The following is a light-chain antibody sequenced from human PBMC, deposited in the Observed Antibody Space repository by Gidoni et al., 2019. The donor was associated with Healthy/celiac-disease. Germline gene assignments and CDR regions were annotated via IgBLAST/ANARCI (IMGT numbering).Light chain of an antibody. V-gene: IGKV1-39*01. CDR3: LQTYNVPIT. J-gene: IGKJ5*01. Sequence: DIQMTQSPSSLSASVGDRVTITCRASQSISNYFSWYQQTPGKAPNLLIFAASSLQSGVPSRFSGSGSGTDFTLTITSLQPEDSATYYCLQTYNVPITCGQGTRLEI. CDR1: QSISNY. CDR2: AAS.